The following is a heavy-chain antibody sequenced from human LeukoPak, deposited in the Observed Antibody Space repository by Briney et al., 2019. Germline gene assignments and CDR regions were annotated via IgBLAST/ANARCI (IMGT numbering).Heavy chain of an antibody. CDR3: ARGDYYDSSGYYYEY. J-gene: IGHJ4*02. V-gene: IGHV4-59*01. D-gene: IGHD3-22*01. Sequence: PSETLSLTCTVSGGSISSYYWSWIRQPPGKGLEWIGYIYYSGSTNYNPSLKSRVTISVDTSKNQFSLKLSSVTAADTAVYYCARGDYYDSSGYYYEYWGQGTLVTVPS. CDR1: GGSISSYY. CDR2: IYYSGST.